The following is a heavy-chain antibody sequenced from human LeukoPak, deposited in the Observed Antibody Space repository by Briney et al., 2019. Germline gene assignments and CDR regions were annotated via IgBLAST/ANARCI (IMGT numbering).Heavy chain of an antibody. CDR2: IYYSGST. D-gene: IGHD2-2*01. J-gene: IGHJ5*02. CDR3: ARGYCSSTSCYAGSNWFDP. V-gene: IGHV4-39*01. CDR1: GGSISSSSYY. Sequence: SETLSLTCTVSGGSISSSSYYWGWIRQPPGKGLEWIGRIYYSGSTYYNPSLKSRVTISVDTSKNQFSLKLSSVTAADTAVYYCARGYCSSTSCYAGSNWFDPWGQGTLVTVSS.